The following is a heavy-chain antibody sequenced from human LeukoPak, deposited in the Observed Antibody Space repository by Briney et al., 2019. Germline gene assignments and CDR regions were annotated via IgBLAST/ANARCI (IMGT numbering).Heavy chain of an antibody. V-gene: IGHV3-21*01. D-gene: IGHD4-17*01. Sequence: GGSLRLSCAASGFTFSTYGMNWVRQAPGKGLEWVSVISGSDGNTYYADSVKGRFTISRDNAKNSLYLQMNSLRAEDTAVYYCARGGLLTTVIHWGQGTLVTVSS. CDR2: ISGSDGNT. CDR1: GFTFSTYG. J-gene: IGHJ4*02. CDR3: ARGGLLTTVIH.